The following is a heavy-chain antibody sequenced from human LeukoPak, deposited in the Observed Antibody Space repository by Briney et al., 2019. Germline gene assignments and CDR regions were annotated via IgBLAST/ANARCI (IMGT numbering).Heavy chain of an antibody. Sequence: MTSETLSLTCAVYGGSFSGYYWSWIRQPPGKGLEWIGEINHSGSTNYNPSLKSRVTISVDTCKNQFSLKLSSVTAADTAVYYCARGRGGYCSSTSCYAYWAKGTLVTVS. J-gene: IGHJ4*02. D-gene: IGHD2-2*01. CDR2: INHSGST. CDR1: GGSFSGYY. V-gene: IGHV4-34*01. CDR3: ARGRGGYCSSTSCYAY.